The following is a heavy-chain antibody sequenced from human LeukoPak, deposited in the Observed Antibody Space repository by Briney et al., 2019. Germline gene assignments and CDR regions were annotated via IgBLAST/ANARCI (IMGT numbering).Heavy chain of an antibody. D-gene: IGHD1-26*01. CDR2: IYHSGST. V-gene: IGHV4-30-2*01. Sequence: SETLSLTCAVSAGSISSGGYSWSWIRHPPGKGRGWIGYIYHSGSTYYNPSLKRRVTISVVRFKNQFSLKLGSVTGADAGVYYCARDSGRGEGYYFDYWGQGALVTVSS. J-gene: IGHJ4*02. CDR3: ARDSGRGEGYYFDY. CDR1: AGSISSGGYS.